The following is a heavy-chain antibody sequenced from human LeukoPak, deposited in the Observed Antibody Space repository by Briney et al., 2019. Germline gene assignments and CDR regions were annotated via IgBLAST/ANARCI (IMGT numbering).Heavy chain of an antibody. CDR1: GFTFSSYE. V-gene: IGHV3-48*03. CDR2: ISSSGGTI. Sequence: GGSLRLSCAASGFTFSSYEMNWVRQAPGKGLEWVSYISSSGGTIYYADSVKGRFTISRDNAKNSLYLQMNSLRAEDTAVYYCARRNDAFDIWGQGTMVTVSS. J-gene: IGHJ3*02. CDR3: ARRNDAFDI.